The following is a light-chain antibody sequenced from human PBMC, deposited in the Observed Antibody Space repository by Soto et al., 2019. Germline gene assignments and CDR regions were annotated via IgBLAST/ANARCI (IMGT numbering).Light chain of an antibody. J-gene: IGLJ2*01. CDR1: RSDVGDYNY. CDR2: EVT. CDR3: SSYAGSDNFEV. Sequence: QSALTQRPSASGSPGQSVTISCTGTRSDVGDYNYVSWYQQHPGKAPKLLIYEVTKRPSGVPDRFSGSKSANTASLTVSGLQAEDEADYYCSSYAGSDNFEVFGGGTKLTVL. V-gene: IGLV2-8*01.